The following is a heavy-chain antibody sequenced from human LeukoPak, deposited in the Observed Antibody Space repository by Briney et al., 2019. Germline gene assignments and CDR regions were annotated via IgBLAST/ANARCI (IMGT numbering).Heavy chain of an antibody. V-gene: IGHV4-38-2*02. D-gene: IGHD1-14*01. CDR1: GYSISSGYY. CDR3: ARARRYSWFDP. J-gene: IGHJ5*02. CDR2: IYHSGST. Sequence: SETLSLTCTVSGYSISSGYYWGWIRQPPGKGLEWIGSIYHSGSTNYNPSLKSRVTISVDTSKNQFSLKLSSVTAADTAVYYCARARRYSWFDPWGQGTLVTVSS.